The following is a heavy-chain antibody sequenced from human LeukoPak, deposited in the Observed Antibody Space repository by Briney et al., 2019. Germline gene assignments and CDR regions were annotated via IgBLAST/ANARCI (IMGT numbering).Heavy chain of an antibody. CDR2: IYTSGST. Sequence: SETLSLTCTVSGGSISSGDYYWSWIRQPPGKGLEWIGYIYTSGSTNYNPSLKSRVTISVDTSKNQFSLKLSSVTAADTAVYYCARHRMTVVPAAIHYWYFDLWGRGTLVTVSS. J-gene: IGHJ2*01. D-gene: IGHD2-2*01. V-gene: IGHV4-61*08. CDR3: ARHRMTVVPAAIHYWYFDL. CDR1: GGSISSGDYY.